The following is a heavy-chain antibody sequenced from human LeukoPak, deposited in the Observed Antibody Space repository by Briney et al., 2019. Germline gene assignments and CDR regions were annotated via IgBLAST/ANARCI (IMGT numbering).Heavy chain of an antibody. J-gene: IGHJ3*02. D-gene: IGHD3-3*01. CDR3: AKGYDFWSGYYHDDAFDI. CDR2: ISGSGGGT. CDR1: GFTFSSHA. Sequence: GGSLRLSCAASGFTFSSHAMSWVRQAPGKGLEWVSAISGSGGGTYYADSVKGRFTISRDNSKNTLYLQMNSLRAEDTAVYYCAKGYDFWSGYYHDDAFDIWGQGTMVTVSS. V-gene: IGHV3-23*01.